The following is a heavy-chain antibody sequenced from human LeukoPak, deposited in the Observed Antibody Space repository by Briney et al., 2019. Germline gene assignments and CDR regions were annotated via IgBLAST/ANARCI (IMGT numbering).Heavy chain of an antibody. V-gene: IGHV3-21*01. D-gene: IGHD2-2*01. CDR3: ARGSCSSTSCHEDY. CDR1: GFTFSSYS. CDR2: ISSSSSYI. J-gene: IGHJ4*02. Sequence: GGSLRLSCAASGFTFSSYSMNWVRQAPGKGRDWVSSISSSSSYIYYADSVKGRFTISRDNAQNSLYLPMNSLRAEDTAVYYCARGSCSSTSCHEDYWGQGTLVTVSS.